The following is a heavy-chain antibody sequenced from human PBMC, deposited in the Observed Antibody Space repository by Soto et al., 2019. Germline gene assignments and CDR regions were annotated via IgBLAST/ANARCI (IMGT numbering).Heavy chain of an antibody. D-gene: IGHD5-12*01. CDR3: AHRTSVYVMRFDY. CDR1: GFSFTSSGMG. J-gene: IGHJ4*02. V-gene: IGHV2-5*02. Sequence: QITLKESGPTLVKPTQTLTLTCTFSGFSFTSSGMGVGWIRQPPGKAPEWLAVIYWDDDKRYSPSLKSRLTITQHTSKNPLVLTLTNMHPVDTATYYCAHRTSVYVMRFDYWGQGTLVTVSS. CDR2: IYWDDDK.